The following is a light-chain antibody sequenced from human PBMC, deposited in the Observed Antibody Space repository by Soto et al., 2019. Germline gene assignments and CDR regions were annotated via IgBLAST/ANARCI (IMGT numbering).Light chain of an antibody. J-gene: IGLJ1*01. CDR2: DVS. V-gene: IGLV2-14*01. Sequence: QSVLTQPASVSGSPGQSITISCTGTSSDVGGYNYVSWYQQHPGKAPKLMIYDVSNRPSGVPNRFSGSKSGNTASLTISGLQAEDEADYYCSSYTSSSTLFGTGTKVTVL. CDR1: SSDVGGYNY. CDR3: SSYTSSSTL.